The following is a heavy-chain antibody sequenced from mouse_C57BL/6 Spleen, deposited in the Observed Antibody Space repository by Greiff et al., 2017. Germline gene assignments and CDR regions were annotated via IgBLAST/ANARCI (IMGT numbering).Heavy chain of an antibody. D-gene: IGHD1-1*01. CDR1: GYAFTNYL. CDR3: ARYGAY. Sequence: VQLVESGAELVRPGTSVKVSCNASGYAFTNYLIEWVKQRPGQGLEWIGVINPGSGGTNYNEKFKGKATLTADKSSSTAYMQLSSLTSEDSAVYFCARYGAYWGQGTLVTVSA. J-gene: IGHJ3*01. V-gene: IGHV1-54*01. CDR2: INPGSGGT.